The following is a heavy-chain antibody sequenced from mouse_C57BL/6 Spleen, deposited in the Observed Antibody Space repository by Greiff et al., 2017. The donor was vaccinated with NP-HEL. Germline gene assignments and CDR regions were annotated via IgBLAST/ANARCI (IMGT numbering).Heavy chain of an antibody. CDR2: INYDGSST. V-gene: IGHV5-16*01. CDR3: ARDRMDY. Sequence: DVMLVESEGGLVQPGSSMKLSCTASGFTFSDYYMAWVRQVPEKGLEWVANINYDGSSTYYLDSLKSRFIISRDNAKNILYLQMSSLKSEDTAMYYCARDRMDYWGQGTSVTVSS. J-gene: IGHJ4*01. CDR1: GFTFSDYY.